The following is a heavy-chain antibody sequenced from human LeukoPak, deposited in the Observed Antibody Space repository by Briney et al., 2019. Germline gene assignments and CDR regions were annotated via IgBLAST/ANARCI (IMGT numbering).Heavy chain of an antibody. J-gene: IGHJ4*02. CDR3: ARVRDYYDSSGPLNY. CDR1: GYTFTGYY. V-gene: IGHV1-2*02. D-gene: IGHD3-22*01. Sequence: ASVKVSCKASGYTFTGYYMHWVRQAPGQGLDWMGWINPNSGGTNYAQKFQGRVTMTRDTSMSTAYMELSRLRSDDTAVYYCARVRDYYDSSGPLNYWGQGTLVTVSS. CDR2: INPNSGGT.